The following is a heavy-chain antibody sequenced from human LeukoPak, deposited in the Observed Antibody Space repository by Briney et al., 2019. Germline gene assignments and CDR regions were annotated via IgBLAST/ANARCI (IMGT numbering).Heavy chain of an antibody. D-gene: IGHD6-19*01. CDR1: GYTFTSYG. J-gene: IGHJ1*01. CDR3: ARSAVAGTMGAEHFQH. V-gene: IGHV1-18*01. Sequence: ASVKVSCKASGYTFTSYGISWVRQAPGQGLEWMGWISAYNGNTNYAQKLQGRVTMTTDTSTSTAYMELRSLRSDDTAVYYCARSAVAGTMGAEHFQHWGQGTLVTVSS. CDR2: ISAYNGNT.